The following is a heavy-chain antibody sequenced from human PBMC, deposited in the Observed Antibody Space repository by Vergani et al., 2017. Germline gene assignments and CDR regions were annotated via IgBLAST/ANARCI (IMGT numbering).Heavy chain of an antibody. CDR3: ALAESSTSCINSVCITPETGSWFDP. CDR1: GYTFTYRY. V-gene: IGHV1-45*02. D-gene: IGHD2-2*01. J-gene: IGHJ5*02. CDR2: ITPFNGNP. Sequence: QVQLVQSGAEVKKPGASVKVSCKASGYTFTYRYLHWVRKAPGQALEWMGWITPFNGNPNYAQKFQDRVTITRDRSMSTAYMELSSLRSEDTAMYYCALAESSTSCINSVCITPETGSWFDPWGQGTLVTGSA.